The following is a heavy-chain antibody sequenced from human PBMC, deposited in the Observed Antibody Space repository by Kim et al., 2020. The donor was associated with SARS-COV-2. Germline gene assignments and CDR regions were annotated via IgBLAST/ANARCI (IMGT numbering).Heavy chain of an antibody. V-gene: IGHV1-46*01. CDR2: INPSGGST. J-gene: IGHJ4*02. CDR3: ARDLALLWFGELPTVFDY. Sequence: ASVKVSCKASGYTFTSYYMHWVRQAPGQGLEWMGIINPSGGSTSYAQKFQGRVTMTRDTSTSTVYMELSSLRSEDTAVYYCARDLALLWFGELPTVFDYWGQGTLVTVSS. CDR1: GYTFTSYY. D-gene: IGHD3-10*01.